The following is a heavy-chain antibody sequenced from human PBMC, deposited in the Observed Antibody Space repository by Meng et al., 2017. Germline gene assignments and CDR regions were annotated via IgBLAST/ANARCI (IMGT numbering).Heavy chain of an antibody. J-gene: IGHJ4*02. V-gene: IGHV4-61*01. Sequence: GELSESGPGLVRPSGSLSLTCNVSGGSVSSASYYWSWIRQPPGKGLEWIGLIHYSGSRNYNPALKSRVTMSVDTSKNQVSLRLTSVTAADTAVYYCARFYGSGTFEVHDYWGQGTLVTVSS. CDR3: ARFYGSGTFEVHDY. CDR1: GGSVSSASYY. D-gene: IGHD3-10*01. CDR2: IHYSGSR.